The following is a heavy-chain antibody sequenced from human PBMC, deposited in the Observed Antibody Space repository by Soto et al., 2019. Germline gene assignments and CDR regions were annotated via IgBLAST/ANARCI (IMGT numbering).Heavy chain of an antibody. CDR2: VYYRGRS. D-gene: IGHD3-3*01. J-gene: IGHJ4*02. CDR1: GGSVTDSSYY. Sequence: SETLSLTCTVSGGSVTDSSYYWGWILQSPGNGLEWIGSVYYRGRSYSKSSVKSRVTISVDTSKNQFSLKLSSVTAADTAVYYCARGITIFGVVTYFDYWGQGNLVTVSS. CDR3: ARGITIFGVVTYFDY. V-gene: IGHV4-39*07.